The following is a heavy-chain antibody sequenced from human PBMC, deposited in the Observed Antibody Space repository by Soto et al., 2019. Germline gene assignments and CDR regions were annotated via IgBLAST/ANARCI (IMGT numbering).Heavy chain of an antibody. CDR1: GFPFTSYG. J-gene: IGHJ4*02. CDR3: VGGQYYFDY. D-gene: IGHD3-10*01. V-gene: IGHV3-30*03. Sequence: QVQLVESGGGVVQPGRSLRLSCAASGFPFTSYGMHWVREGPDKGLEWVAIISYGGSDKYYADSVKGRFTISRDNSKNPLYLQMNSLRPEDTALYYCVGGQYYFDYRGQGTLVIVSS. CDR2: ISYGGSDK.